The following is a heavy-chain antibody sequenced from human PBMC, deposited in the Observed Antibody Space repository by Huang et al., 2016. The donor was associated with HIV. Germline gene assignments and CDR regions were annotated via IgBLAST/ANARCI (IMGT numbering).Heavy chain of an antibody. D-gene: IGHD3-10*01. V-gene: IGHV3-20*04. CDR1: GFTYEEYG. J-gene: IGHJ2*01. CDR2: IRWNGGTT. CDR3: ARAVLWWYFDL. Sequence: VLLVESGGGVVRPGGSLRLSCAASGFTYEEYGMSWVRQVPGKGLEWVDDIRWNGGTTKYADPVKGRFIISRDNPKNSVYLQMKSLSAEDTAFYYCARAVLWWYFDLWGRGTLVTVSS.